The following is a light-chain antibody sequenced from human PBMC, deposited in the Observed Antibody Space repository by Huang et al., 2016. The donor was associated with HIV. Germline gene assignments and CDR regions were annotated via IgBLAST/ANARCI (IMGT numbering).Light chain of an antibody. CDR2: GAS. V-gene: IGKV1-17*03. CDR1: QGIGNH. Sequence: DIQMTQSPFAMSASVGDRVTITCRASQGIGNHLAWFQQKPGKVPKRLIYGASSLQSWGPSRFSGSGSGTEFTLTISSLQPEDFATYYCLQHNSYPLTFGGGTKVEIK. CDR3: LQHNSYPLT. J-gene: IGKJ4*01.